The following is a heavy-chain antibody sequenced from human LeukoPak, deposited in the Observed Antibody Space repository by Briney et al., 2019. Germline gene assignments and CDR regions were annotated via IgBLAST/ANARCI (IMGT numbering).Heavy chain of an antibody. V-gene: IGHV4-39*01. CDR1: GGSINSSNYY. D-gene: IGHD6-19*01. CDR2: IYYSGST. CDR3: ARHRDSSGWYDFDY. J-gene: IGHJ4*02. Sequence: ASETLSLTCTVSGGSINSSNYYWGWIRQPPGKGLEWIGSIYYSGSTYYNPSLKSRVSISVDTSKDQFSLKLSSVTAADTAVHYCARHRDSSGWYDFDYWGQGTLVTVSS.